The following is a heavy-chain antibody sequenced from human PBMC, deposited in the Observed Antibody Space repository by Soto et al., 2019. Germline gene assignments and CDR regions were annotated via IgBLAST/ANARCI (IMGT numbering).Heavy chain of an antibody. CDR2: IYIDDT. CDR3: ARDRDWNLDY. CDR1: GYTFSSFG. V-gene: IGHV1-18*01. Sequence: QIQLVQSEAEVKKPGASVKVSCKASGYTFSSFGFSWMRQAPGQGLEWMGWIYIDDTKFAQNFQGRVTMTTDTSTSTVYMELRSLRSDDTAVYYCARDRDWNLDYWGQGTPVTVSS. D-gene: IGHD1-1*01. J-gene: IGHJ4*02.